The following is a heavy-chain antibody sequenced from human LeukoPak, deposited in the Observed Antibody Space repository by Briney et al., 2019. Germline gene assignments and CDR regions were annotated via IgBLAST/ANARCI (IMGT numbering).Heavy chain of an antibody. J-gene: IGHJ3*02. D-gene: IGHD2-21*02. Sequence: PWGSLRLSCAASGFTFSSYGMHWVRQAPGKGLEWVAVISYDGSNKYYADSVKGRLTISRDNSKNTQYLQMNSLRAEDTAVYYCAYAPGDERDAFDIWGQGTMVTVSS. CDR2: ISYDGSNK. V-gene: IGHV3-30*03. CDR3: AYAPGDERDAFDI. CDR1: GFTFSSYG.